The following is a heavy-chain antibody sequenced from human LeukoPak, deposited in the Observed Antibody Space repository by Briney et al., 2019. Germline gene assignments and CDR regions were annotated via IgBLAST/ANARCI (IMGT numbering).Heavy chain of an antibody. CDR2: IYYSGST. J-gene: IGHJ4*02. CDR1: GGSISSYY. D-gene: IGHD5-24*01. CDR3: ARARMAAIRGYYFDY. V-gene: IGHV4-59*01. Sequence: SETLSLTCTVSGGSISSYYWSWIRQPPGKGLEWIGYIYYSGSTNYNPSLKSRVTISVDTSKNQFSLKLSSVTAADTAVYYCARARMAAIRGYYFDYWGQGTLVTVSS.